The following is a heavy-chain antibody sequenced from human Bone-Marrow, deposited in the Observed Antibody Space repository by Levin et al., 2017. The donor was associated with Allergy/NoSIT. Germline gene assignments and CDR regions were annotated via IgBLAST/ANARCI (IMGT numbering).Heavy chain of an antibody. Sequence: ASVKVSCAASGFTLKTYSMNWVRQAPGKGLEWVSYISRSSGTIFYADSVKGRFTISRDNAKNSLFLQMNSLRAEDTALYYCARGISMIEVLSIDAFDIWGQGTLVTVSS. CDR2: ISRSSGTI. V-gene: IGHV3-48*04. J-gene: IGHJ3*02. CDR3: ARGISMIEVLSIDAFDI. D-gene: IGHD3-22*01. CDR1: GFTLKTYS.